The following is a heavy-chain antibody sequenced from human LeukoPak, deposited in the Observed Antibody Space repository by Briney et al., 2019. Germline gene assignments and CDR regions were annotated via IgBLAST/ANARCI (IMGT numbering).Heavy chain of an antibody. CDR1: GFTFSRYA. CDR3: HDSSGRY. Sequence: GRSLGLSCAASGFTFSRYAMHWVRQAPGKGLEWVAVISYDGGNKYYADSVKGRFTISRDNSKNTLYLQMNSLRDEDTAVYYCHDSSGRYWGQGTLVTVSS. J-gene: IGHJ4*02. V-gene: IGHV3-30-3*01. D-gene: IGHD6-19*01. CDR2: ISYDGGNK.